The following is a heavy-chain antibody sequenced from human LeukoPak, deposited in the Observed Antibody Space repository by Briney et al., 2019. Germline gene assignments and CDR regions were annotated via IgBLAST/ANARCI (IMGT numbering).Heavy chain of an antibody. CDR1: GYTFTGCY. D-gene: IGHD6-19*01. CDR3: ARDGLGAVAGGNNWFDP. CDR2: INPNSGGT. J-gene: IGHJ5*02. Sequence: ASVKVSCKASGYTFTGCYMHWVRQAPGQGLEWMGWINPNSGGTNYAQKFQGRVTMTRDTSISTAYMELSRLRSDDTAVYYCARDGLGAVAGGNNWFDPWGQGTLVTVSS. V-gene: IGHV1-2*02.